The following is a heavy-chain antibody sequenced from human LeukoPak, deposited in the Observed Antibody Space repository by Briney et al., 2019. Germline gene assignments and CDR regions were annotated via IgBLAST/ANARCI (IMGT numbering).Heavy chain of an antibody. J-gene: IGHJ4*02. CDR2: ITSNLVTI. CDR1: GFNFNVYS. CDR3: ARSTDWYADY. V-gene: IGHV3-48*01. Sequence: GGSLRLSCAASGFNFNVYSMNWVRQAPGKGLEWISYITSNLVTIHYADSVRGRFTISRDNVQNSLYLHMNSLRVEDTAVYFCARSTDWYADYWGQGTRVTVSS. D-gene: IGHD3-9*01.